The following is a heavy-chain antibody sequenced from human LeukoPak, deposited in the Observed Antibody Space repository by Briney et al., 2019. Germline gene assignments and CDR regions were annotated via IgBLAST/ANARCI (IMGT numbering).Heavy chain of an antibody. D-gene: IGHD7-27*01. CDR3: ARAGTGDRSAVFDS. CDR2: INHSGHT. CDR1: GGSISSGGYY. J-gene: IGHJ4*02. V-gene: IGHV4-61*08. Sequence: SETLSLTCTVSGGSISSGGYYWSWIRQLPGKGLEWIGEINHSGHTNYNPSLKSRVTISVETSKNQFSLTLNSLTAADTAVYYCARAGTGDRSAVFDSWGQESLVTVSS.